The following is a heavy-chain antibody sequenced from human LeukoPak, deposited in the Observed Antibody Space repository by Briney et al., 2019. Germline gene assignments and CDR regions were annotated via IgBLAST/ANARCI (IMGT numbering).Heavy chain of an antibody. Sequence: GGSLRLSCAASGFTFNFYAMSWIRQPLGKGLEWVSAISGTDGRTYYADSVKGRFTISRDHSKNTLYLQMNSLRAEDTAVYYCAKEQRSPYYYDSSGNQSDYWGQGTLVTVSS. V-gene: IGHV3-23*01. J-gene: IGHJ4*02. CDR1: GFTFNFYA. CDR2: ISGTDGRT. CDR3: AKEQRSPYYYDSSGNQSDY. D-gene: IGHD3-22*01.